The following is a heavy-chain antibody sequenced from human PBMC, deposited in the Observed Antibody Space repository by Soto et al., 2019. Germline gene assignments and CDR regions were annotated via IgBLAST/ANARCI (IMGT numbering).Heavy chain of an antibody. CDR1: GGSISSGGYY. V-gene: IGHV4-31*01. J-gene: IGHJ4*02. CDR2: IYYTGST. CDR3: ARLTFTMIVASTGGYFDY. Sequence: QVQLQETGPGLVKPSQTLSLTCTVSGGSISSGGYYWSWIRQHPGKGLEWIAFIYYTGSTYYSPSLKSLVTISVDTSKNQYSLKLSFVTAADTAVYYCARLTFTMIVASTGGYFDYWGQGTLVTVSS. D-gene: IGHD3-22*01.